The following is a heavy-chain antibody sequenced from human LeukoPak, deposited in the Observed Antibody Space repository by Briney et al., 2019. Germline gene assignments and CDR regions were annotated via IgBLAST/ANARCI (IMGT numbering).Heavy chain of an antibody. V-gene: IGHV3-30-3*01. J-gene: IGHJ1*01. Sequence: GGSLRLSCAASGFTFSNAWMSWVRQAPGKGLEWVAVISYDGSNKYYADSVKGRFTISRDNSKSTLYLQMNSLRAEDAAVYYCARDLTDGYLPSRHWGQGTLVTVSS. D-gene: IGHD5-24*01. CDR3: ARDLTDGYLPSRH. CDR2: ISYDGSNK. CDR1: GFTFSNAW.